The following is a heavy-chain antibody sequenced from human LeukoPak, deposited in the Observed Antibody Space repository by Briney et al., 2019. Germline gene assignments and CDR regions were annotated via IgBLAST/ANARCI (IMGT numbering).Heavy chain of an antibody. CDR1: GGSLSGYY. CDR3: AREDYGDYYRLFDY. J-gene: IGHJ4*02. V-gene: IGHV4-34*01. Sequence: SSETLSLTCAVYGGSLSGYYWSWIRQPPGKGLEWIGEINESGSTNYNPSLKSRVTISVDTSKNQLSLKLSSVTAADTAAYYCAREDYGDYYRLFDYWGQGTLVIVSS. D-gene: IGHD4-17*01. CDR2: INESGST.